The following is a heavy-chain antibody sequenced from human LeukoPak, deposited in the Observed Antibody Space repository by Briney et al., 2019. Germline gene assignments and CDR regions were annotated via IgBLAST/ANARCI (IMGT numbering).Heavy chain of an antibody. CDR1: GFRFSNSW. V-gene: IGHV3-7*01. CDR2: IKQDGSEK. Sequence: GGSLRLSCAASGFRFSNSWMTWVRQAPGKGLEWVANIKQDGSEKYYVDSVMGRFTISRDDAQNSVYLQMNSLRAEDTAVYYCATDGDFWSGRHMDVWGKGTTVTVSS. J-gene: IGHJ6*03. D-gene: IGHD3-3*01. CDR3: ATDGDFWSGRHMDV.